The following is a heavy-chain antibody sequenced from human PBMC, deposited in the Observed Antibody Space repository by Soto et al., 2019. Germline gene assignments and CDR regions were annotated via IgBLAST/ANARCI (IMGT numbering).Heavy chain of an antibody. D-gene: IGHD3-9*01. CDR2: IYYSGST. J-gene: IGHJ4*02. CDR3: AREGGLLRSFDWSRAYFDY. Sequence: PSETLSLTCTVSGGSISRSHYYWGWIRQPPGKGLEWIGSIYYSGSTYYNPSLKSRVTISVDTSKSQFSLKLSSVTAADTAVYFCAREGGLLRSFDWSRAYFDYWGQGTLVTVSS. CDR1: GGSISRSHYY. V-gene: IGHV4-39*02.